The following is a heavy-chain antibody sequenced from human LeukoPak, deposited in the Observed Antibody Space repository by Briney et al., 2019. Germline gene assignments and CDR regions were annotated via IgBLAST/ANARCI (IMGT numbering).Heavy chain of an antibody. V-gene: IGHV4-34*01. J-gene: IGHJ4*02. Sequence: SETLSLTCTVSGGSIGTYYWSWIRQPPGKGLEWIGEINHSGSTNYNPSLKSRVTISVDTSKNQFSLKLSSVTAADTAVYYCARGRRAGRKTIDYWGQGTLVTVSS. CDR1: GGSIGTYY. CDR3: ARGRRAGRKTIDY. D-gene: IGHD1-14*01. CDR2: INHSGST.